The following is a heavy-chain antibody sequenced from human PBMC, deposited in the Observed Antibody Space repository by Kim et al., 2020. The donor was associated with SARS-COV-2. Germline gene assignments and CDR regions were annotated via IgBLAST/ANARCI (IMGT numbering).Heavy chain of an antibody. CDR3: TTDWGHYYGSGD. J-gene: IGHJ4*02. D-gene: IGHD3-10*01. V-gene: IGHV3-15*01. CDR1: GFTFSDAW. Sequence: GGSLRLSCAASGFTFSDAWISWVRQAPGKGLEWVGRIQSKADGETTEYSPSVKDRFTISRDDSKNTVYLQMNSLKIEDTAVYFCTTDWGHYYGSGDWGQGTLVSVSS. CDR2: IQSKADGETT.